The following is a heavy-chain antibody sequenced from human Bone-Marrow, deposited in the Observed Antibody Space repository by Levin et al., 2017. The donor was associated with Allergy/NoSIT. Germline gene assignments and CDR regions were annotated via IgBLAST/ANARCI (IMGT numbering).Heavy chain of an antibody. CDR2: IYYSGST. CDR3: ARDLLYYYDSSGPAYYYDDGMDV. V-gene: IGHV4-39*07. J-gene: IGHJ6*02. CDR1: GGSISSSSYY. Sequence: SQTLSLTCTVSGGSISSSSYYWGWIRQPPGKGLEWIGSIYYSGSTYYNPSLKSRVTISVDTSKNQFSLKLSSVTAADTAVYYCARDLLYYYDSSGPAYYYDDGMDVWGQGTTVTVSS. D-gene: IGHD3-22*01.